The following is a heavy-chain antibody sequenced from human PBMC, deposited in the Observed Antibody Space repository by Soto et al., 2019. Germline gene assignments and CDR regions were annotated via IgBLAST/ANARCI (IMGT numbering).Heavy chain of an antibody. V-gene: IGHV3-53*02. CDR1: GFTVSSNY. CDR3: AREYCSGGSCTEGDDAFDI. D-gene: IGHD2-15*01. J-gene: IGHJ3*02. Sequence: EVQLVETGGGLIQPGGSLRLSCAASGFTVSSNYMSWVRQAPGKGLEWVSVIYSGGSTYYADSVKGRFTISRDNSKNTLYLQMNSLRAEDTAVYYCAREYCSGGSCTEGDDAFDIWGQGTMVTVSS. CDR2: IYSGGST.